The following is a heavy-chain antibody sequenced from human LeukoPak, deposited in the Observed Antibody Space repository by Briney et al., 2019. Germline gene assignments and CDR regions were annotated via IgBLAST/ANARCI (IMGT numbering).Heavy chain of an antibody. J-gene: IGHJ5*02. Sequence: SETLSLTCTVSGGSISSSSYYWGWIRQPPGKGLEWIGSIYYSGSTYYNPSLKSRVTISVDTSKNQFSLKLSSVTAADTAVYYCARSRYCSSTSCYQGLYNWFDPWGQGTLVTVSS. CDR1: GGSISSSSYY. CDR3: ARSRYCSSTSCYQGLYNWFDP. D-gene: IGHD2-2*01. CDR2: IYYSGST. V-gene: IGHV4-39*01.